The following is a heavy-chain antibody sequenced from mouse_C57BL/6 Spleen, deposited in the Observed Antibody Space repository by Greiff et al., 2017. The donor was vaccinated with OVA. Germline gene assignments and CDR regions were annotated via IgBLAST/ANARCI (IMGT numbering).Heavy chain of an antibody. CDR2: ISSGGSYT. CDR1: GFTFSSYG. Sequence: DVKLVESGGDLVKPGGSLKLSCAASGFTFSSYGMSWVRQTPDKRLEWVATISSGGSYTYYPDSVKGRFTITRDNAKNTLYLQQSSLKSEDTAMYYCAMGYFDVWGTGTTVTVSS. V-gene: IGHV5-6*02. CDR3: AMGYFDV. J-gene: IGHJ1*03.